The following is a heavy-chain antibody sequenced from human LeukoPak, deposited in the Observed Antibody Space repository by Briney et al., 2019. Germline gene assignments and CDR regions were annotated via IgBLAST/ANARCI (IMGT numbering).Heavy chain of an antibody. CDR2: IYHRGSI. CDR3: ARGVVTGPEN. D-gene: IGHD2-21*02. J-gene: IGHJ4*02. Sequence: SETLSLTCTVSGYSISSGYYWGWIRQPPGKGLERIGSIYHRGSIYYNPSLKSRVTISVDTSKNQFSLKLSSVTAADTAVYYCARGVVTGPENWGQGTLVTVSS. CDR1: GYSISSGYY. V-gene: IGHV4-38-2*02.